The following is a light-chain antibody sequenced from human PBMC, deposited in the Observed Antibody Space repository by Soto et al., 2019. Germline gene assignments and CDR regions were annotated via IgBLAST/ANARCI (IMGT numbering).Light chain of an antibody. CDR2: AAS. V-gene: IGKV1-27*01. J-gene: IGKJ1*01. Sequence: MTQSPATLSVSPGERATLSCRASQSVSSNLAWYRQKPGKGPELLIYAASTLQSGVPSRFSGSGSGTDFTLTISSLQPEDIATYYCQKYDSAHRTSGQGTKVGIK. CDR1: QSVSSN. CDR3: QKYDSAHRT.